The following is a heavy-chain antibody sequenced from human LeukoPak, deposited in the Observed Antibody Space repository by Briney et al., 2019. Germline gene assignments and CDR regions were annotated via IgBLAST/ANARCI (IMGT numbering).Heavy chain of an antibody. Sequence: GGSLRLSCAASGFTFTSYNMNWVRQAPGKGLEWVSSVSTSSTYIYYADSVKGRFTISRDNAKNSLYLQMNSLRAEDTAVYYCARGFYYGLDVWGKGTTVTVSS. CDR3: ARGFYYGLDV. V-gene: IGHV3-21*01. CDR1: GFTFTSYN. CDR2: VSTSSTYI. J-gene: IGHJ6*04.